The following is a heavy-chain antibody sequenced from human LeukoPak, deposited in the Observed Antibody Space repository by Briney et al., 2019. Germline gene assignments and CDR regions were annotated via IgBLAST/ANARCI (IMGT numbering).Heavy chain of an antibody. CDR2: IYYSGST. CDR3: ARPGRVVATFDAFDI. Sequence: SETLSLTCTVSGGSISSSSYYWGWIRQPPGKGLEWIGSIYYSGSTYYNPSLKSRVTISVDTSKNQFSLKLSSVTAADTAVYYCARPGRVVATFDAFDIWGQGTMVTVSS. V-gene: IGHV4-39*07. D-gene: IGHD5-12*01. J-gene: IGHJ3*02. CDR1: GGSISSSSYY.